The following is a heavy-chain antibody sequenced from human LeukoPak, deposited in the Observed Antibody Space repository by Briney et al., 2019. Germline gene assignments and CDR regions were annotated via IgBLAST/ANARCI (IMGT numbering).Heavy chain of an antibody. CDR2: IKPSGGST. J-gene: IGHJ4*02. D-gene: IGHD2/OR15-2a*01. CDR3: AREVPENFNFDY. Sequence: ASVKVSCKASGYIFTSYYTHWGRQAPGQGLEWMGIIKPSGGSTLYAQKRQGRVTVTSDMYTSTVYVELSSLRSEDTAVYYCAREVPENFNFDYWGQGTLVTVSS. CDR1: GYIFTSYY. V-gene: IGHV1-46*01.